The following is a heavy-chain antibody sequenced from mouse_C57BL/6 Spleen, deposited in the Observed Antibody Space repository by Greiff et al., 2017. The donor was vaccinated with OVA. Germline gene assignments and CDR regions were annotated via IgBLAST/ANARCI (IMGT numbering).Heavy chain of an antibody. Sequence: VKLMESGPGLVQPSQSLSITCTVSGFSLTSYGVHWVRQSPGKGLEWLGVIWSGGSTDYNAAFISRLSISKDNSKSQVFFKMNSLQADDTAIYYCASFPYEYAIDYWGQGTSVTVSS. CDR2: IWSGGST. D-gene: IGHD1-1*01. CDR3: ASFPYEYAIDY. J-gene: IGHJ4*01. CDR1: GFSLTSYG. V-gene: IGHV2-2*01.